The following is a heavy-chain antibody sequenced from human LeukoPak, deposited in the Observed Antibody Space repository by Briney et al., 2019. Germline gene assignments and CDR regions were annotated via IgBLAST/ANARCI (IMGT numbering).Heavy chain of an antibody. CDR1: GYTFTSYG. Sequence: SVKVSCKASGYTFTSYGISWVRQAPGQGLEWMGGIIPIFGTANYAQKFQGRVTITADESTSTAYMELSSLRSEDTAVYYCARAGAYYDFWSGYYTGVNWFDPWGQGTLVTVSS. D-gene: IGHD3-3*01. J-gene: IGHJ5*02. CDR2: IIPIFGTA. V-gene: IGHV1-69*13. CDR3: ARAGAYYDFWSGYYTGVNWFDP.